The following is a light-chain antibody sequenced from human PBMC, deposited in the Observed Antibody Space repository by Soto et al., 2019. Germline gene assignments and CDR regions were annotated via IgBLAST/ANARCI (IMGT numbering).Light chain of an antibody. CDR3: CAYVSSNTLL. CDR1: SSDVGGYDY. J-gene: IGLJ3*02. Sequence: QSALTQPPSASGSPGQSVTLSCTGTSSDVGGYDYVSWYQQHPGKAPKLIIYEGSKRPSGISNRFSGSKSGNTASLIISGLQGDDEGDYYCCAYVSSNTLLFGGGTKLTVL. V-gene: IGLV2-23*01. CDR2: EGS.